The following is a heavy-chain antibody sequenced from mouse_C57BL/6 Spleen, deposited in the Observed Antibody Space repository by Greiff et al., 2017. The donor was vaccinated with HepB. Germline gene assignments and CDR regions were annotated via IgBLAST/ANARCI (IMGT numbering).Heavy chain of an antibody. J-gene: IGHJ1*03. CDR3: ARSVITTVVATRCWYFDV. CDR2: IYPGGGYT. Sequence: VQLQQSGAELVRPGTSVKMSCKASGYTFTNYWIGWAKQRPGHGLEWIGDIYPGGGYTNYNEKFKGKATLTADKSSSTAYMQFSSLTSEDSAIYYCARSVITTVVATRCWYFDVWGTGTTVTVSS. D-gene: IGHD1-1*01. CDR1: GYTFTNYW. V-gene: IGHV1-63*01.